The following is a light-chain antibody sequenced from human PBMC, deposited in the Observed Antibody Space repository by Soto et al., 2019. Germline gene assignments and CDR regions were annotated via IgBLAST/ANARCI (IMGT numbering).Light chain of an antibody. CDR2: DVS. CDR1: SSDVGGYNY. J-gene: IGLJ2*01. V-gene: IGLV2-11*01. CDR3: CSYAGSYTVV. Sequence: QSVLTQPRSVSGSPGQSVTISCTGTSSDVGGYNYVSWYQQHPGKAPKVIIFDVSMRPSGVPARFSGSKSGNTASLTISGLQAEDEAEYYCCSYAGSYTVVFGGGTQLTVL.